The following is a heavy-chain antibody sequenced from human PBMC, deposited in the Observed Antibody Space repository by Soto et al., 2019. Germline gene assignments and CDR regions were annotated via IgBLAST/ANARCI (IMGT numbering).Heavy chain of an antibody. CDR1: GGCFSGSY. V-gene: IGHV4-4*07. CDR3: TKHRRTDAEGYSFDY. D-gene: IGHD2-15*01. Sequence: SKTLYLTCTVSGGCFSGSYRTWIRQRTGKVLEWVGVIHYSGSTNYKTSIKSRVTMSVDSAKNHLPLQLSSAPVADTAVYFCTKHRRTDAEGYSFDYWGQGALVTVS. J-gene: IGHJ4*02. CDR2: IHYSGST.